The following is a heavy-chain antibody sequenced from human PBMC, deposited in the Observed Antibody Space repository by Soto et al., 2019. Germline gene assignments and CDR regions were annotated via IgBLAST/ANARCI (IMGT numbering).Heavy chain of an antibody. Sequence: QTWWYLGVSCASSGSTFSDYGLNWVRQAPGKGLDSVSSISGSRGSTTYYAGSVKGRFAISRDNSKNTLYLQMNSLRVEDTAVYYCAQDRGCSGSTCYQAYWGQGTLVTVSS. CDR1: GSTFSDYG. J-gene: IGHJ4*02. CDR3: AQDRGCSGSTCYQAY. V-gene: IGHV3-23*01. D-gene: IGHD2-2*01. CDR2: ISGSRGSTT.